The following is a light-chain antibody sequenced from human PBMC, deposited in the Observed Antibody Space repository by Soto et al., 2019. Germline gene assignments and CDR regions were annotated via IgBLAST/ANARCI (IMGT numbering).Light chain of an antibody. J-gene: IGLJ2*01. Sequence: QSVLTQPASVSGSPGQSITISCTGTSSDVGGYNFVSWYQQHPGKAPKLMLYNVYDRPSGISHRFSGSRSGNTASLTISGLPAEDAAHYYCNSYASSSTLVFGGGTKLTVL. V-gene: IGLV2-14*03. CDR1: SSDVGGYNF. CDR2: NVY. CDR3: NSYASSSTLV.